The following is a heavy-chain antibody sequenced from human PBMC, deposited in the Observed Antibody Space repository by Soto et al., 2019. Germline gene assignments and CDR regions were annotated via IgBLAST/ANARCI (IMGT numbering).Heavy chain of an antibody. CDR2: ISGSDDST. CDR3: AKRRSSSTFDY. J-gene: IGHJ4*02. V-gene: IGHV3-23*01. CDR1: GFTFSSYA. Sequence: PGGSLRLSCAASGFTFSSYAMSWVRQAPGKGLEWVSVISGSDDSTYYADSVKGRFTISRDNSKNTLYLQMNSLRAEDTAVYYCAKRRSSSTFDYSGQAPLVTVSS. D-gene: IGHD6-6*01.